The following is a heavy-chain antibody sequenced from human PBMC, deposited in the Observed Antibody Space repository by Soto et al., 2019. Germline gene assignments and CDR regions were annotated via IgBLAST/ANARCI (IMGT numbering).Heavy chain of an antibody. Sequence: QVQLQESGPGLVKPSETLSLTCTVSGGSISSYYWSWIRQPPGKGLEWIGYIYYSGSTNYNPSLKSRVTIPADTPKSQSSLQLSSVTDADTAVYDWAGEYPGIAVAGAFDYWGQGTLVTVSS. V-gene: IGHV4-59*01. CDR1: GGSISSYY. J-gene: IGHJ4*02. CDR3: AGEYPGIAVAGAFDY. CDR2: IYYSGST. D-gene: IGHD6-19*01.